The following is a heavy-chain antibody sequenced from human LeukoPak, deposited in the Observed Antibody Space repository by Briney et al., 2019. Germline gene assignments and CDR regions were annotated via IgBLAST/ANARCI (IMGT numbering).Heavy chain of an antibody. CDR3: ARSGGDYGFRVFDY. J-gene: IGHJ4*02. V-gene: IGHV3-30*04. CDR2: ISYDGSNK. Sequence: GGSLRLSCAASGFTFSSYAMHWVRQAPGKGLEWVAVISYDGSNKYYADSVKGRFTISRDNSKNTLYLQMNSLRAEDTAVYYCARSGGDYGFRVFDYWGQGTLVTVSS. D-gene: IGHD4-17*01. CDR1: GFTFSSYA.